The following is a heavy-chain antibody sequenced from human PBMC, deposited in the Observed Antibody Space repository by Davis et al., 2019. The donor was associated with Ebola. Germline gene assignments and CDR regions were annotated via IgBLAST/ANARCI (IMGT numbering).Heavy chain of an antibody. CDR3: ARVKGNSKPTCNWFDP. D-gene: IGHD2-21*01. CDR2: INPSGGST. J-gene: IGHJ5*02. Sequence: ASVKVSCKASGYTFTSYYMHWVRQAPGQGLEWMGIINPSGGSTSYAQKFQGRVTMTTDTSTSTAYMELRSLRSDDTAVYYCARVKGNSKPTCNWFDPWGQGTLVTVSS. CDR1: GYTFTSYY. V-gene: IGHV1-46*01.